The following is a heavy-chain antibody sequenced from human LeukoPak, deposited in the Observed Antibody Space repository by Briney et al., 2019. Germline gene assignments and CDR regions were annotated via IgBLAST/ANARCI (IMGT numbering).Heavy chain of an antibody. CDR1: GDSISTSSYY. CDR2: IYYSGST. D-gene: IGHD3-22*01. Sequence: SETLSLTCSVSGDSISTSSYYWGWIRQPPGKGLEWIGTIYYSGSTYYNPSLKSRVTISVDTSKNQFSLKLSSVTAADTAVYYCARVATMIVVVIRVFDYWGQGTLVTVSS. J-gene: IGHJ4*02. V-gene: IGHV4-39*07. CDR3: ARVATMIVVVIRVFDY.